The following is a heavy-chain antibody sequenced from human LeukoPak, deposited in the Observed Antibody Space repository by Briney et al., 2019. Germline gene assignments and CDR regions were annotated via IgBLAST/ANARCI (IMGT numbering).Heavy chain of an antibody. CDR3: ARSSFLWWPERASGSRWGYFDY. CDR1: GYTFTSYG. CDR2: ISAYNGNT. V-gene: IGHV1-18*01. D-gene: IGHD2-21*01. J-gene: IGHJ4*02. Sequence: EASVKVSCKASGYTFTSYGISWVRQAPGQGLEWMGWISAYNGNTNYAQKLQGRVTMTTDTSTSTAYMELRSLRSDDTAVYYCARSSFLWWPERASGSRWGYFDYWGQGTLVTVSS.